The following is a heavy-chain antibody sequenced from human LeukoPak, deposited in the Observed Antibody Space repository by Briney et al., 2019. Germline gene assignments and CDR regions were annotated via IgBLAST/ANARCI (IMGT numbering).Heavy chain of an antibody. CDR2: IIPIFGTA. D-gene: IGHD2/OR15-2a*01. CDR1: GGTFSSYA. Sequence: SVKVSCKASGGTFSSYAISWVRQAPGQGLEWMGGIIPIFGTANYAQKFQGRVTITTDESTSTAYMELSSLRPEDTAVYYCARDSSSNIGRLDYYYMDVWGKGTTVTVS. CDR3: ARDSSSNIGRLDYYYMDV. V-gene: IGHV1-69*05. J-gene: IGHJ6*03.